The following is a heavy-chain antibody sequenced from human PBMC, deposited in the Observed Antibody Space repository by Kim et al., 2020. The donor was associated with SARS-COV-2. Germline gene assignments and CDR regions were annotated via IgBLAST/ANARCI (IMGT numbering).Heavy chain of an antibody. D-gene: IGHD5-12*01. Sequence: SQTLSLTCAISGDSVSSNSAAWNWIRQSPSRGLEWLGRTYYRSKWYNDYAVSVKSRITINPDTSKNQFSLQLNSVTPEDTAVYYCARGSEQNSGYDYFYYYYGMDVWGQGTTVTVSS. J-gene: IGHJ6*02. CDR3: ARGSEQNSGYDYFYYYYGMDV. CDR2: TYYRSKWYN. V-gene: IGHV6-1*01. CDR1: GDSVSSNSAA.